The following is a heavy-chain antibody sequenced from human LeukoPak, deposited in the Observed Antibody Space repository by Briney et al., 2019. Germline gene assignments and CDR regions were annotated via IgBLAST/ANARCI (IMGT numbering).Heavy chain of an antibody. D-gene: IGHD3-3*01. CDR1: GFTFSSYG. CDR3: AKQKGERDFWSGYYKGGFDY. CDR2: IRYDGSNK. V-gene: IGHV3-30*02. J-gene: IGHJ4*02. Sequence: PGGSLRLSCAASGFTFSSYGMHWVRQAPGKGLEWVAFIRYDGSNKYYADSVKGRFTISRDNSKNTLYLQMNSLRAEDTAVYYCAKQKGERDFWSGYYKGGFDYWGQGTLVTVSS.